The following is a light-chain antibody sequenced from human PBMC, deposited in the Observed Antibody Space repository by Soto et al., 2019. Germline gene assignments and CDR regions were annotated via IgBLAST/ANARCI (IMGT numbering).Light chain of an antibody. CDR2: GAS. J-gene: IGKJ5*01. CDR1: QSVSSSY. CDR3: QQRSSWPIT. Sequence: EIVLTQSPGTLSLSPGERATLSCRASQSVSSSYLAWYQQKPGQAPRLLIYGASTRAPGFPARFSGSGSGTDFTLTISSLEPEDFAVYYCQQRSSWPITFGQGTRLEIK. V-gene: IGKV3D-20*02.